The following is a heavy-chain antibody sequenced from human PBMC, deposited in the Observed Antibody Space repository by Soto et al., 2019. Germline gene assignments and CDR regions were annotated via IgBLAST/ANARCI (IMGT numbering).Heavy chain of an antibody. J-gene: IGHJ4*02. CDR2: INHSGST. D-gene: IGHD3-16*01. Sequence: QVQLQQWGAGLLKPSETLSLTCAVYGGSFSGYYWSWIRQPPGKGLEWIGEINHSGSTNYNPSLKSRVTISVDTSKNQFSLKLSSVTAADTAVYYCAGMDIWGSYLAQWGQGTLVTVSS. CDR3: AGMDIWGSYLAQ. CDR1: GGSFSGYY. V-gene: IGHV4-34*01.